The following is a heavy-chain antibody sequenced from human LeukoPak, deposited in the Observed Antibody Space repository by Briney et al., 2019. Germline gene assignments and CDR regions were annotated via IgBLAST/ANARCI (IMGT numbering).Heavy chain of an antibody. CDR1: GYTFTNYD. CDR3: ARRSAYGSGSYYVDY. CDR2: MNLNSGNT. V-gene: IGHV1-8*03. J-gene: IGHJ4*02. D-gene: IGHD3-10*01. Sequence: ASVKVSCKASGYTFTNYDINWVRQATGQGLERVGWMNLNSGNTGYAQKFQGRVTITSNTSITTTYMERSSLKSKDTALYYYARRSAYGSGSYYVDYWGQGTLVTVSS.